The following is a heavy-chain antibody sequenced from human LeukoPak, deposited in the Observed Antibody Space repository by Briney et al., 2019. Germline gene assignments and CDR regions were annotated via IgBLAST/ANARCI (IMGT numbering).Heavy chain of an antibody. V-gene: IGHV3-48*02. CDR1: GFTFGDFA. CDR3: ARDSRDYVFDY. D-gene: IGHD4-17*01. J-gene: IGHJ4*02. CDR2: ISGGSSTI. Sequence: PGGSLRLSCTASGFTFGDFAMSWVRQAPGNGLEWVSYISGGSSTIHYADSVKGRFTISRDNAKNTLYLQMNSLRDADTAVYYCARDSRDYVFDYWGQGALVTVSS.